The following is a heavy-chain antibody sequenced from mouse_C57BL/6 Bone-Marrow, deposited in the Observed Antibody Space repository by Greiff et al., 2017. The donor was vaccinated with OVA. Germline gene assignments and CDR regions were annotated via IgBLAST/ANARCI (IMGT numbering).Heavy chain of an antibody. CDR2: IWSGGST. Sequence: VKLVESGPGLVQPSQSLSITCTVSGFSLTSYGVHWVRQSPGKGLEWLGVIWSGGSTDYNAAFISRLSISKDNSKSQVFFKMNSLQADDTAIYYCASAIYDGYHYFDYWGQGTTLTVSS. D-gene: IGHD2-3*01. CDR1: GFSLTSYG. CDR3: ASAIYDGYHYFDY. J-gene: IGHJ2*01. V-gene: IGHV2-2*01.